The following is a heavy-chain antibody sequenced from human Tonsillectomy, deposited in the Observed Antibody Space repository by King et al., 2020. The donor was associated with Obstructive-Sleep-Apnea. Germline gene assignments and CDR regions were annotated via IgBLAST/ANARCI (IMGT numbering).Heavy chain of an antibody. CDR1: GGSISSSTYY. CDR2: IHYSAST. Sequence: LQLQESGPGLVKPSETLSLTCTVSGGSISSSTYYWGWIRQPPGKGLEWIGTIHYSASTYYNPSLKSRVAISAEPSKNQFSLKLSSVTAADTAVYYCARDIGLARAFDYWGQGTLVTVSS. V-gene: IGHV4-39*07. D-gene: IGHD5-12*01. CDR3: ARDIGLARAFDY. J-gene: IGHJ4*02.